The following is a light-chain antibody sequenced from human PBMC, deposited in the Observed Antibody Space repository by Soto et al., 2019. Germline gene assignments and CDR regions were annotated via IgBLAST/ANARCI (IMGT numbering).Light chain of an antibody. CDR1: SSVVGTYSY. V-gene: IGLV2-11*01. Sequence: QSVLTQPRSVSGSPGQSVTISCTGTSSVVGTYSYVSWYQQHPGTAPKLIIYDVTKRPSGVPYRFSGSKSGNTASLTISGLQAEDEADYHCCSYAGNNSYVFGTGTKVTVL. CDR3: CSYAGNNSYV. J-gene: IGLJ1*01. CDR2: DVT.